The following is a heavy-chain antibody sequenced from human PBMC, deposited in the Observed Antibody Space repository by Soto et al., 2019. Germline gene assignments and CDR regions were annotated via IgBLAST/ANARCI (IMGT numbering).Heavy chain of an antibody. CDR1: GGSISSSRYY. Sequence: SETLSLTCTVSGGSISSSRYYWGWIRQPPGKGLEWIGSIYYSGSTYYNPSLKSRVTISVDTSKNQFSLKLSSVTAADTAVYYCARLLEWLFYFDYWGQGTLVTVSS. V-gene: IGHV4-39*01. J-gene: IGHJ4*02. CDR2: IYYSGST. CDR3: ARLLEWLFYFDY. D-gene: IGHD3-3*01.